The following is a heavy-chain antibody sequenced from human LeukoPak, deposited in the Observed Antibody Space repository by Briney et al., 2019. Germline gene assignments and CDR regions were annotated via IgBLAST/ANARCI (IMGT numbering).Heavy chain of an antibody. V-gene: IGHV3-49*04. CDR1: GFTFGDYA. D-gene: IGHD3-3*01. CDR3: TRAPWSGYLEGFDY. CDR2: IRSKAYGGTT. J-gene: IGHJ4*02. Sequence: GGSLRLSCTASGFTFGDYAMSWVRQAPGKGLEWVGFIRSKAYGGTTEYAASVKGRFTISRDDSKSIAYLQMNSLKTEDTAVYYCTRAPWSGYLEGFDYWGQGTLVTVSS.